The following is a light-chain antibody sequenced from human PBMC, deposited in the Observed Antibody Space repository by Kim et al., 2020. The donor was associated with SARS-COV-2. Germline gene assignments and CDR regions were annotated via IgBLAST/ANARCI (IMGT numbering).Light chain of an antibody. Sequence: EIVLTQSPGTLSLSPGERATLSCRASQSVSSSYLAWYQHKVGQAPRLLIYGASNRATGIPDRFSGSGSGTDFTLTISRLEPEDFAVYYCQQYDTSSWTFVQGTKVDIK. J-gene: IGKJ1*01. CDR2: GAS. CDR3: QQYDTSSWT. CDR1: QSVSSSY. V-gene: IGKV3-20*01.